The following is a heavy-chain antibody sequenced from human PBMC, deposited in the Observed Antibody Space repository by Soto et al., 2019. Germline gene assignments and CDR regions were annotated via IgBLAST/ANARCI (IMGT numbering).Heavy chain of an antibody. CDR3: ARDGNWRLDY. V-gene: IGHV6-1*01. CDR1: GDSVSSNSAA. CDR2: TYYRSRWYN. J-gene: IGHJ4*02. D-gene: IGHD1-1*01. Sequence: PSQTLSLTCAISGDSVSSNSAAWNWIRQSPSRGLEWLGRTYYRSRWYNDYAVPVRSRITVNADTSKNQFSLQLTSVTPEDTAVYYCARDGNWRLDYWGQGALVTVSS.